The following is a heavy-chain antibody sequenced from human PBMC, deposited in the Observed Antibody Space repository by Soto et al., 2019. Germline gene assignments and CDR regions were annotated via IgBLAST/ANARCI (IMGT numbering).Heavy chain of an antibody. V-gene: IGHV1-2*02. J-gene: IGHJ4*02. CDR2: IDPDSGGT. CDR3: ARGPLE. Sequence: GASVKVSFKASGYIFTGYYLNWVRQAPGRGLEWVGRIDPDSGGTDSSEKYYGRLTLTRDTAIDTAYMGMTRLTLDDTAIYYCARGPLEWGQGTLVTVSS. CDR1: GYIFTGYY.